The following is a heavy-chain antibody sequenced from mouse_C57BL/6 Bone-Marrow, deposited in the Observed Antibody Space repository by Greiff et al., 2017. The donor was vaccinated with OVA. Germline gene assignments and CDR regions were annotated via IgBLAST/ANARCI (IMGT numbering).Heavy chain of an antibody. CDR2: INYDGSST. V-gene: IGHV5-16*01. J-gene: IGHJ3*01. D-gene: IGHD2-3*01. CDR1: GFTFSDYY. CDR3: ATGGGYYVDWFAY. Sequence: EVQVVESEGGLVQPGSSMKLSCTASGFTFSDYYMAWVRQVPEKGLEWVANINYDGSSTYYLDSLKSRFIISRDNAKNILYLQMSSLKSEDTATYYCATGGGYYVDWFAYWGQGTLVTVSA.